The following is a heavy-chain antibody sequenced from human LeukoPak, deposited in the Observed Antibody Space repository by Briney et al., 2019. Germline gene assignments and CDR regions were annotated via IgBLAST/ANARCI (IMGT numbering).Heavy chain of an antibody. CDR1: GYTFTGYY. V-gene: IGHV1-2*06. CDR2: INPNSSGT. J-gene: IGHJ4*02. D-gene: IGHD3-22*01. Sequence: ASVKVSCKASGYTFTGYYMHWVRQAPGQGLEWMGRINPNSSGTNYAQKFQGRVTMTRDTSISTAYMELSRLRSDDTAVYHCARADLSYYDSSGYYHWGQGTLVTVSS. CDR3: ARADLSYYDSSGYYH.